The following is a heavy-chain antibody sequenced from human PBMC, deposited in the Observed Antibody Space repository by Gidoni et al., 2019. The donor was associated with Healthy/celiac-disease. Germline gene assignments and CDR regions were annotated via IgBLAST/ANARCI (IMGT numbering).Heavy chain of an antibody. Sequence: QVQLQESGPGLVKPSEPLSLTCTVSGGSISSYYWSWIRQPPGKGLEWIGYIYYSGSTNYNPSLKSRVTISVDTSKNQFSLKLSSVTAADTAVYYCARDRSSNFDYWGQGTLVTVSS. J-gene: IGHJ4*02. CDR1: GGSISSYY. V-gene: IGHV4-59*01. CDR3: ARDRSSNFDY. CDR2: IYYSGST. D-gene: IGHD6-13*01.